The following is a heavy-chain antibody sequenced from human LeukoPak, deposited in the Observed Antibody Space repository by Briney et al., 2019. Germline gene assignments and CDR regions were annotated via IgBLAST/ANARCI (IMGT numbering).Heavy chain of an antibody. Sequence: ASVKVSCKASGYTLTSYDINWVRQATGQGLEWMGWMNPNSGNTGYAQKFQGRVTMTRNTSISTAYMELSSLRSEDTAVYYCARGPKWLRFAQVAFDIWGQGTMVTVSS. CDR1: GYTLTSYD. D-gene: IGHD5-12*01. CDR3: ARGPKWLRFAQVAFDI. V-gene: IGHV1-8*01. CDR2: MNPNSGNT. J-gene: IGHJ3*02.